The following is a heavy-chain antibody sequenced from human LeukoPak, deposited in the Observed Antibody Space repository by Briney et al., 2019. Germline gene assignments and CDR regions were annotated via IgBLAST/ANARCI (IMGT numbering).Heavy chain of an antibody. V-gene: IGHV3-30*02. J-gene: IGHJ4*02. D-gene: IGHD1-26*01. CDR1: GFTFSDYG. CDR3: ARDPRLGAADY. Sequence: GGSLRLSCAASGFTFSDYGMHWVRQAPGKGLEGVAFIRNDGSYEYYPDSVKGRFIISRDNSRNALFLQMNSLRAEDTAVYYCARDPRLGAADYWGQGTLVTVSS. CDR2: IRNDGSYE.